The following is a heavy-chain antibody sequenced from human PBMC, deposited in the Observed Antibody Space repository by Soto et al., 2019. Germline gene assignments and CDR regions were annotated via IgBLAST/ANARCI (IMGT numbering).Heavy chain of an antibody. J-gene: IGHJ5*02. CDR3: ARDPTGGWQQLSWFDP. CDR1: GYTFTSYG. D-gene: IGHD6-13*01. V-gene: IGHV1-18*04. Sequence: QVQLVQSGAEVKKPGASVKVSCKASGYTFTSYGISWVRQAPGQGLEWMGWISAYNGNTNYAQKLQGRVTMTTDTSTRTAYMELRSLRSDDTAVYYCARDPTGGWQQLSWFDPWGQGTLVTVSS. CDR2: ISAYNGNT.